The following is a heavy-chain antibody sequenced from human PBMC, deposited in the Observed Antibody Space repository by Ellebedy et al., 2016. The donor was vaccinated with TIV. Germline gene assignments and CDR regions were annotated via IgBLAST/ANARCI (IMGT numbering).Heavy chain of an antibody. CDR2: IGSSSTHT. J-gene: IGHJ4*02. CDR1: GSTFTNYA. D-gene: IGHD3/OR15-3a*01. V-gene: IGHV3-23*01. CDR3: ARRSTDFAFDS. Sequence: PGGSLRLSCAASGSTFTNYAMSWVRQAPGKGLEWVSYIGSSSTHTNYADSVKGRFTISRDNSKSTLFLQMSSLRAEDTAVYFCARRSTDFAFDSWGQGTLVTVSS.